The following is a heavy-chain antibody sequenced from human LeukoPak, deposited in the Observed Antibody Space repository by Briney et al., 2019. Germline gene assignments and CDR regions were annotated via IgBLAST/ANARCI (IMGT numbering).Heavy chain of an antibody. J-gene: IGHJ5*02. V-gene: IGHV1-18*01. CDR3: ARKLRFLEWLREVGDWFDP. Sequence: ASVKVSCKASGYTFTSYGISWVRQAPGQGLEWMGWISAYNGNTNYAQKFQGRVTITMNTSISTAYMELSSLRSEDTAVYYCARKLRFLEWLREVGDWFDPWGQGTLVTVSS. CDR2: ISAYNGNT. CDR1: GYTFTSYG. D-gene: IGHD3-3*01.